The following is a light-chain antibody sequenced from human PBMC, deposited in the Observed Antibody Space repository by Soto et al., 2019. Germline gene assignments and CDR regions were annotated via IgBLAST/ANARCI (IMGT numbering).Light chain of an antibody. CDR2: GTS. V-gene: IGKV3-20*01. CDR3: QQYDSLPRT. Sequence: EIVLTQSPGTLSVSPGDGATLSCRASQTVGKNYLAWYQHRPGQAPRLLIHGTSSRATGIPDRFSGSGSGTEFTLTIARLESEDFAVYYCQQYDSLPRTFGQGTKVEIK. J-gene: IGKJ1*01. CDR1: QTVGKNY.